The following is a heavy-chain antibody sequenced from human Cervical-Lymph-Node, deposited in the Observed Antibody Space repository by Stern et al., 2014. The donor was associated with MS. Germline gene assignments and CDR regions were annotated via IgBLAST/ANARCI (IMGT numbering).Heavy chain of an antibody. CDR3: ARGWGDPRH. V-gene: IGHV1-18*01. Sequence: MQLVESGAEVKKPGASVNVSCKASGYTFSSFAITWVRQAPGQGLEWMGTITVYNGNTNYAQRVQDRVTMTTDTSTNTAYMEVRTLRSNDTAVYYWARGWGDPRHWGQGTLVTVSS. CDR1: GYTFSSFA. CDR2: ITVYNGNT. J-gene: IGHJ4*02. D-gene: IGHD3-16*01.